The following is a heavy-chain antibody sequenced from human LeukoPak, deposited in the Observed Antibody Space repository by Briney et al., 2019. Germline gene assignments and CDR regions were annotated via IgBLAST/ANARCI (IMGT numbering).Heavy chain of an antibody. D-gene: IGHD2-21*01. Sequence: PSETLSLTCTVSGGSISSSINYWAWIRQPPGKGLEWIGSIYYSGSAYYKPSLKSRVTISVDTSKNQFSLKLSSVTAADTAVYYCARRLLHYYYMDVWGKGITGSVSS. CDR2: IYYSGSA. CDR3: ARRLLHYYYMDV. V-gene: IGHV4-39*01. J-gene: IGHJ6*03. CDR1: GGSISSSINY.